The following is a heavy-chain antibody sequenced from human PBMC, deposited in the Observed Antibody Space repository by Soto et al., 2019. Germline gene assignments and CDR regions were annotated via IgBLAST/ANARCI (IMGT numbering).Heavy chain of an antibody. V-gene: IGHV4-30-4*01. CDR3: AREGIVATMTGGMDV. J-gene: IGHJ6*02. CDR2: IYYSGST. Sequence: PSETLSLTCTVSGGSISSGDYYWSWIRQPPGKGLEWIGYIYYSGSTYYNPSLKSRVTISVDTSKNQFSLKLSSVTAADTAVYYCAREGIVATMTGGMDVWGQGTTVTVS. D-gene: IGHD5-12*01. CDR1: GGSISSGDYY.